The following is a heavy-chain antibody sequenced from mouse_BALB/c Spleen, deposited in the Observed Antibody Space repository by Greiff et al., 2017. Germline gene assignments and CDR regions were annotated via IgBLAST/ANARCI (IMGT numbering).Heavy chain of an antibody. V-gene: IGHV3-2*02. Sequence: EVQLQQSGPGLVKPSQSLSLTCTVTGYSITSDYAWNWIRQFPGNKLEWMGYISYSGSTSYNPSLKSRISITRDTSKNQFFLQLNSVTTEDTATYYCARDGYPLYFDVWGAGTTVTVSS. D-gene: IGHD2-3*01. J-gene: IGHJ1*01. CDR1: GYSITSDYA. CDR2: ISYSGST. CDR3: ARDGYPLYFDV.